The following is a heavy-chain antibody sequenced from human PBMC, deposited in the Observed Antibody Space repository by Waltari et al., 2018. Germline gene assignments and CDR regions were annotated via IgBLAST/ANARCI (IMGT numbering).Heavy chain of an antibody. V-gene: IGHV4-38-2*01. D-gene: IGHD2-15*01. J-gene: IGHJ3*02. CDR3: ARLIVVVVAATYYDAFDI. Sequence: QVQLQESGPGLVKPSETLSLTCAVSGYSISSGYYWGWIRPPPRKGLEWIGSIYHSGSTYYNPSLKSRVTISVDTSKNQFSLKLSSVTAADTAVYYCARLIVVVVAATYYDAFDIWGQGTMVTVSS. CDR2: IYHSGST. CDR1: GYSISSGYY.